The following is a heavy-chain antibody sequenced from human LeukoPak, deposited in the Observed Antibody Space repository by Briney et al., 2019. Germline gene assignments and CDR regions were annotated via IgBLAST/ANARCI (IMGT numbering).Heavy chain of an antibody. CDR2: IYYGGST. D-gene: IGHD1-26*01. CDR3: ARLRLSGSHYYLDY. J-gene: IGHJ4*02. CDR1: GGSINSYY. Sequence: PSETLSLTCTVSGGSINSYYWSWIRQPPGKGLEWIGYIYYGGSTNYNPSLKSRVTISVDTSKNQFSLKLSSVTAADTAVYYCARLRLSGSHYYLDYWGQGTLVTVSS. V-gene: IGHV4-59*08.